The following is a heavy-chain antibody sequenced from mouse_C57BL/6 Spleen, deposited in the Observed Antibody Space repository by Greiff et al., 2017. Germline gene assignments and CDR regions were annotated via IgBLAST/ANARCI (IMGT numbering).Heavy chain of an antibody. J-gene: IGHJ3*01. CDR1: GYTFTSYW. CDR3: AREGEYYGSSYVGFAY. Sequence: QVQLQQPGTELVKPGASVKLSCKASGYTFTSYWMHWVKQRPGQGLEWIGNINPSNGGTNYNEKFKSKATLTVDKSSSTAYMQLSSLTSEDSAVYYCAREGEYYGSSYVGFAYWGQGTLVTVSA. V-gene: IGHV1-53*01. CDR2: INPSNGGT. D-gene: IGHD1-1*01.